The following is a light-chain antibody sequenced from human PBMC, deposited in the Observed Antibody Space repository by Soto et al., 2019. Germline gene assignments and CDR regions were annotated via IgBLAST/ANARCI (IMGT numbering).Light chain of an antibody. CDR1: SSDVGGYNY. Sequence: QSALTQPASVSGSPGQSITISCTGTSSDVGGYNYVSWYQQHPGKAPKLMIYDVSNRPSGVSNRFSGSNSGNTASLTISGLQAEDEADYYCRSYTSSSTYVVFGGGTKLTVL. V-gene: IGLV2-14*01. J-gene: IGLJ2*01. CDR2: DVS. CDR3: RSYTSSSTYVV.